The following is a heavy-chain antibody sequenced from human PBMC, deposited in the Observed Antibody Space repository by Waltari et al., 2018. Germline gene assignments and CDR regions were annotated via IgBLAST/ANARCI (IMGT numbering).Heavy chain of an antibody. CDR3: ARGRNYYGSGSYLAY. CDR2: IYSGGST. D-gene: IGHD3-10*01. CDR1: GFTVSSNY. J-gene: IGHJ4*02. V-gene: IGHV3-53*02. Sequence: EVQLVETGGGLIKPGGSLRLSWSACGFTVSSNYMSWVRQAPGKGLEWVSVIYSGGSTYYADFVKGRFTISRDNSKNTLYLQMNSLRAEDTAVYYCARGRNYYGSGSYLAYWGQGTLVTVSS.